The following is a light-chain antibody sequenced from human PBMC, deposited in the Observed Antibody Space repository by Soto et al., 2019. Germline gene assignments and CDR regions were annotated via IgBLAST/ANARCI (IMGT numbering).Light chain of an antibody. CDR1: SSDVGSYNL. CDR3: CSYAGSSTF. Sequence: QSALTQPASVSGSPGQAITISCTGTSSDVGSYNLVSWYQQHPDKAPKLMIYEVSKRPSGVSNRFSGSKSGNTASLTISGLQAEDEADYYCCSYAGSSTFFGTGTKLTVL. J-gene: IGLJ1*01. V-gene: IGLV2-23*02. CDR2: EVS.